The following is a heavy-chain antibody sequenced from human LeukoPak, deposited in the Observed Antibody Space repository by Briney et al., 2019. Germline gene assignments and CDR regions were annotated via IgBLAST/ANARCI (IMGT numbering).Heavy chain of an antibody. CDR3: ARQGGGDWNTNYYFDY. CDR1: GYSFTSYW. D-gene: IGHD2-21*02. Sequence: GESLKISCKGSGYSFTSYWIGWVRQMPGKGLEWMGIIYPGDSDTRYSPSFQGQVTISADKSISTAYLQWSSLKASDTAMYYCARQGGGDWNTNYYFDYWGQGTLVTVSS. V-gene: IGHV5-51*01. CDR2: IYPGDSDT. J-gene: IGHJ4*02.